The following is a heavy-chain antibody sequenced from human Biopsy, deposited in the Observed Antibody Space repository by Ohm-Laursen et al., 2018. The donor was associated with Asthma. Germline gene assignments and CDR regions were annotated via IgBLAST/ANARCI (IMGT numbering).Heavy chain of an antibody. CDR1: GDSFSNYA. CDR3: ARGYSGSDRIVYYYSGLEV. Sequence: ASSVKVSCKASGDSFSNYAISWVRQAPGQGLEWMGGLIPVLGIPDHAQMFEGRVTITADESTSTAYMELSSLSSEDTAVYYCARGYSGSDRIVYYYSGLEVWGQGTTVTVSS. J-gene: IGHJ6*02. D-gene: IGHD5-12*01. V-gene: IGHV1-69*01. CDR2: LIPVLGIP.